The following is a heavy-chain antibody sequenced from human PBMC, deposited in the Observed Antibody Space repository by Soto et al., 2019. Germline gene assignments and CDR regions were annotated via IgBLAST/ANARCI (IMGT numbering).Heavy chain of an antibody. CDR3: ARGGSSGWYNFQH. D-gene: IGHD6-19*01. J-gene: IGHJ1*01. Sequence: GASVKVSCKASGYTVSIYGITWARKAPGQGLEWMGWISAYNGNTNYAQKLQGRVTMTTDTSTSTAYMELRSLRSDDTAVYYCARGGSSGWYNFQHWGEGTLVT. CDR1: GYTVSIYG. V-gene: IGHV1-18*01. CDR2: ISAYNGNT.